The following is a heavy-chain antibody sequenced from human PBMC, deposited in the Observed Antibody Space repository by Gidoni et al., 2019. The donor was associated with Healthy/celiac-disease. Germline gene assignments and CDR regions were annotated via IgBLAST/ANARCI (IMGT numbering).Heavy chain of an antibody. Sequence: EVQLLESGGGLVQPGGSLRLSCAASGFTFISYAMRWVRQAPGKGLAWVSAISGSGGSTYYAEAVKGRFTISRDNSKNTLYLQMNSLRAEDTAVYYCAKDLLYYDSSGYYLRAAPSDAFDIWGQGTMVTVSS. CDR3: AKDLLYYDSSGYYLRAAPSDAFDI. D-gene: IGHD3-22*01. J-gene: IGHJ3*02. CDR2: ISGSGGST. V-gene: IGHV3-23*01. CDR1: GFTFISYA.